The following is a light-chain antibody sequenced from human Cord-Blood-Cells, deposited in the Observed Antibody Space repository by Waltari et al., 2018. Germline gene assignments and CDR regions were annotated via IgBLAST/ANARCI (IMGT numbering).Light chain of an antibody. J-gene: IGLJ2*01. CDR1: IRRIYQ. V-gene: IGLV3-19*01. CDR2: GKN. CDR3: NSRDSSGNHVV. Sequence: SSALRHDPAVSVCLVQTVRIRCQGDIRRIYQASWYQQKPGQAPLLVIYGKNNRPSGIPDRFSGSSSGNTASLTITGAQAEDEADYYCNSRDSSGNHVVFGGGTKLTVL.